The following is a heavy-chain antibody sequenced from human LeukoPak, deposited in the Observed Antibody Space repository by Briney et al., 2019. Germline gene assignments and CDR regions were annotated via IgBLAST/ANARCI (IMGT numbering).Heavy chain of an antibody. Sequence: PSETLSLTCTVSGASINTYYWSWIRQPPGKGLEWIGYIYYSGTTSYNPPLKTSVTISIDTSKNQFSLKLSSVTAADTAVYYCARVLRPMASQYYFDYWGQRTVVADSS. J-gene: IGHJ4*02. V-gene: IGHV4-59*01. CDR1: GASINTYY. D-gene: IGHD3-10*01. CDR2: IYYSGTT. CDR3: ARVLRPMASQYYFDY.